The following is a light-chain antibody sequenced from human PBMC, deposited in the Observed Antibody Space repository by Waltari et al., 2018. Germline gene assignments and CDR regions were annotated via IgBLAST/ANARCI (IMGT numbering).Light chain of an antibody. CDR2: RNN. V-gene: IGLV1-44*01. CDR1: SSNIGSNP. CDR3: AAWDDSLNGPV. Sequence: QSVLTQPPSASGTPGQWVTISCSGSSSNIGSNPVNWYQQPPGTAPKLLSYRNNPRPSGVPDRFSGSKSGTSASLAISGLQSEDEADYYCAAWDDSLNGPVFGGGTKLTVL. J-gene: IGLJ2*01.